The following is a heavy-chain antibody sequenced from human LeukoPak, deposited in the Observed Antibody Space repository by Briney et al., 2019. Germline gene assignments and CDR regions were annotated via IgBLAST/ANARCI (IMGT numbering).Heavy chain of an antibody. D-gene: IGHD4-17*01. Sequence: KPGGSLRLSCAASGFTFINAWMSWVRQAPGKGLEWVGRFKSKTEGGTIDYAAPVKGRFTISRDDSKNTLSLQMNSLKTEDTAVYYCTTGSYVDYGFRYWGQGTLVTVSS. CDR3: TTGSYVDYGFRY. CDR2: FKSKTEGGTI. J-gene: IGHJ4*02. CDR1: GFTFINAW. V-gene: IGHV3-15*01.